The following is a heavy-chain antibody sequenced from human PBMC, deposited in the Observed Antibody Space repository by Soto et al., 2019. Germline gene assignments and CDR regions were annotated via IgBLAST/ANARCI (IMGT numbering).Heavy chain of an antibody. V-gene: IGHV3-30*18. J-gene: IGHJ4*02. CDR2: ISYDGSNK. CDR3: AKAFSSTMIVVVAFDY. D-gene: IGHD3-22*01. Sequence: GGSLRLSCAASGFTFSSYGMHWVRQAPGKGLEWVAVISYDGSNKYYADSVKGRFTISRDNSKNTLYLQMNSLRAEDTAVYYCAKAFSSTMIVVVAFDYWGQGTLVTVSS. CDR1: GFTFSSYG.